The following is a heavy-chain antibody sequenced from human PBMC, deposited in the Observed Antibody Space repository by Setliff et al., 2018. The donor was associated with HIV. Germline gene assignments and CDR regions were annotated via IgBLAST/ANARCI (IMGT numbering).Heavy chain of an antibody. J-gene: IGHJ4*02. CDR2: IIPMYNIP. Sequence: SVKVSCKTSGGTLSNYVITWVRQAPGQGLEWMGMIIPMYNIPAYAQKFQGRVTFTADESTSTAYMELSSLSSEDTAVYYCARESGVAAGAFDSWGQGTLVTVSS. D-gene: IGHD6-13*01. CDR3: ARESGVAAGAFDS. V-gene: IGHV1-69*13. CDR1: GGTLSNYV.